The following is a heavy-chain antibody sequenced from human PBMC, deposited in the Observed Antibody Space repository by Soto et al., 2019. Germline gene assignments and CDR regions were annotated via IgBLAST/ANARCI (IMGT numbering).Heavy chain of an antibody. D-gene: IGHD6-19*01. CDR1: GGSISSGGYS. J-gene: IGHJ4*02. CDR3: ARAGCWRAVAIDY. CDR2: IYHSGST. V-gene: IGHV4-30-2*01. Sequence: QLQLQESGSGLVKPSQTLSLTCAVSGGSISSGGYSWSWIRQQPGKGLEWIGYIYHSGSTYYNPSLNSRVTISVDRSKNQFSLKLSSVTASDTAVYYCARAGCWRAVAIDYWGQGTLGTVSS.